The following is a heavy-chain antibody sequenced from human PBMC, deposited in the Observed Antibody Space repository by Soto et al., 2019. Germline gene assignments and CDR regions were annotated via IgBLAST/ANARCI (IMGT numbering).Heavy chain of an antibody. CDR2: IIPIFGTA. CDR1: GGTFSSYA. D-gene: IGHD3-10*01. CDR3: ARVAGPMGSYYYYGMDV. Sequence: QVQLVQSGAEVKKPGSSVKVSCKASGGTFSSYAISWVRQAPGQGLEWMGGIIPIFGTANYAQKFQGRVTITADESTSTAYMELSSLRSEDTAVYYCARVAGPMGSYYYYGMDVWGQGTTVTVSS. J-gene: IGHJ6*02. V-gene: IGHV1-69*01.